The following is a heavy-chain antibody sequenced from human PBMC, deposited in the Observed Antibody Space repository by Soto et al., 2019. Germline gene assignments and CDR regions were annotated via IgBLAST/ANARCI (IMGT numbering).Heavy chain of an antibody. V-gene: IGHV3-7*04. CDR1: GFPFSSYW. CDR3: ARFYYDSSGYLPSPYYYYYGMDV. Sequence: PGGSLRLSCAASGFPFSSYWMSWVRQAPGKGLEWVANIKQDGSEKYYVDSVKGRFTISRDNAKNSLYLQMNSLRAEDTAVYYCARFYYDSSGYLPSPYYYYYGMDVWGQGT. D-gene: IGHD3-22*01. J-gene: IGHJ6*02. CDR2: IKQDGSEK.